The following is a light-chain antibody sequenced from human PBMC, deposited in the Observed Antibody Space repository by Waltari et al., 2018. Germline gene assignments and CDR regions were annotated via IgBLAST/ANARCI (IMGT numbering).Light chain of an antibody. CDR3: QSYDNSLSGSV. J-gene: IGLJ3*02. Sequence: QSLLTQPPSVSGAPGQRVTISCVGSRSNIGAGYDVHWYQQLPGTAPKLLISDNAPGASGVPAGFSGSKAGPSAALVITALQAEDEADYYCQSYDNSLSGSVFGGGTKLTVL. CDR1: RSNIGAGYD. V-gene: IGLV1-40*01. CDR2: DNA.